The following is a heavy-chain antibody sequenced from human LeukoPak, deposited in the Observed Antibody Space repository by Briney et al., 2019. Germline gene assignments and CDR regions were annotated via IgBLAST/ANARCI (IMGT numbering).Heavy chain of an antibody. CDR3: AKDEGYCSGGSAGGFDY. CDR1: GFTFSSYG. Sequence: GGSLRLSCAASGFTFSSYGMHWVRQAPGKGREWVAFIRYDGSNKYYADSVKGRFTISRDNSKNTLYLQMNSLRAEDTAVYYCAKDEGYCSGGSAGGFDYWGQGTLVTVSS. V-gene: IGHV3-30*02. J-gene: IGHJ4*02. CDR2: IRYDGSNK. D-gene: IGHD2-15*01.